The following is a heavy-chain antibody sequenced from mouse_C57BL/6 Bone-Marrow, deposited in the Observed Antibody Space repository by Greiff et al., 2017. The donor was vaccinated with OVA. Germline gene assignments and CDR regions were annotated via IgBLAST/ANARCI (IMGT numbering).Heavy chain of an antibody. J-gene: IGHJ2*01. D-gene: IGHD4-1*01. V-gene: IGHV1-82*01. CDR1: GYAFSSSW. Sequence: QVQLQQSGPELVKPGASVKISCKASGYAFSSSWMNWVKQRPGKGLEWIGRIYPGDGDTNYNGKFKGKATLTADKSSSTAYMQLSSLTSEDSAVYFCAPELGHYFDYWGQGTTLTVSS. CDR3: APELGHYFDY. CDR2: IYPGDGDT.